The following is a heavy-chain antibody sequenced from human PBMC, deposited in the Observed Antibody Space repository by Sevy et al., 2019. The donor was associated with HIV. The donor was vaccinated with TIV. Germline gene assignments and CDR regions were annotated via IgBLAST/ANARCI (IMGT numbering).Heavy chain of an antibody. D-gene: IGHD2-21*02. CDR2: ISYDGSNK. CDR3: ARDLGYCGGDCYLRGGHNWFDP. J-gene: IGHJ5*02. Sequence: GGSLRPSCAASGFTFSSYAMHWVRQAPGKGLEWVAVISYDGSNKYYADSVKGRFTISRDNSKNTLYLQMNSLRAEDTAVYYCARDLGYCGGDCYLRGGHNWFDPWGQGTLVTVSS. CDR1: GFTFSSYA. V-gene: IGHV3-30*04.